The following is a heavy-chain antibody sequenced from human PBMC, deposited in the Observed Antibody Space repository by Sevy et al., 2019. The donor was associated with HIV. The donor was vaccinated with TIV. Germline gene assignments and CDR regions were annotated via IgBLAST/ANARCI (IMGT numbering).Heavy chain of an antibody. Sequence: ASVKVSCKVSGYTLTELSMHWVRQAPGKGLEWMGGFDPEDGETIYAQKFQGRVTMTEGTSTDTAYMELSSLRSEDTAVYYCATGGYSGYDFDYWGQGTLVTVSS. D-gene: IGHD5-12*01. V-gene: IGHV1-24*01. CDR2: FDPEDGET. CDR3: ATGGYSGYDFDY. CDR1: GYTLTELS. J-gene: IGHJ4*02.